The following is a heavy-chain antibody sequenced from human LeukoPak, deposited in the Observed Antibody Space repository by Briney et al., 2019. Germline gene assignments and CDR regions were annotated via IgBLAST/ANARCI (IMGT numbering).Heavy chain of an antibody. CDR3: ARGYGDYELDY. CDR1: GGSFSGYY. Sequence: PSETLSLTCAVYGGSFSGYYWSWIRQPPGKGLEWIGEINHSGSTNYNPSLKRRVTISVDTSKNQFSLKLSSVTAADTAVYYCARGYGDYELDYWGQGTLVTVSS. CDR2: INHSGST. V-gene: IGHV4-34*01. D-gene: IGHD4-17*01. J-gene: IGHJ4*02.